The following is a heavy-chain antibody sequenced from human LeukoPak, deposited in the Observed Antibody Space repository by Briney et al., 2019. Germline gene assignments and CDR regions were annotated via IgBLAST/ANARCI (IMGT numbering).Heavy chain of an antibody. J-gene: IGHJ6*03. CDR1: GGSISSSSYY. V-gene: IGHV4-39*07. CDR2: IYYSGST. D-gene: IGHD1-26*01. Sequence: SETLSLTCTVSGGSISSSSYYWGWIRQPPGKGLEWIGSIYYSGSTYYDPSLKSRVTISVDTSKNQFSLKLSSVTAADTAVYYCARGSGYGGSYYALRYYYYMDVWGKGTTVTVSS. CDR3: ARGSGYGGSYYALRYYYYMDV.